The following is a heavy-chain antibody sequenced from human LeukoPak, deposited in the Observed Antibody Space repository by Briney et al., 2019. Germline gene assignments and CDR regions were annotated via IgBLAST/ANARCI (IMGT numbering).Heavy chain of an antibody. Sequence: GGSLRLSCAASGFTFRDHYMGWGRQAPGEGLEWVSYITSSGSRIYNAESVKGRFTISRDNAKNSLYLKMNSLRAEDTAVYYCARAFNDAFDIWGQGTTVTVSS. CDR3: ARAFNDAFDI. J-gene: IGHJ3*02. CDR1: GFTFRDHY. CDR2: ITSSGSRI. V-gene: IGHV3-11*04.